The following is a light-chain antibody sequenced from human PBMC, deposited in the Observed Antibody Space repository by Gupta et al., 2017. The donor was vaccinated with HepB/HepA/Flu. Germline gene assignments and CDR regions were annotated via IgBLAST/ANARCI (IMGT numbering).Light chain of an antibody. CDR3: QDRDTTPRT. J-gene: IGKJ1*01. Sequence: DIQMTQSPSSLSASVRDRVTITCRASQSVSNSLNWYQQKPGQAPKLLIYGASTLQSGVPSRFSGTGSGTDFTLTISRLQPEDFAIYYSQDRDTTPRTSGQQTNVQI. V-gene: IGKV1-39*01. CDR1: QSVSNS. CDR2: GAS.